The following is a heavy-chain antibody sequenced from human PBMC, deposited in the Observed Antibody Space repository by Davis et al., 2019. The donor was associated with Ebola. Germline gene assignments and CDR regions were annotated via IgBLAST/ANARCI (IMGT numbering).Heavy chain of an antibody. CDR2: ISAYNGNT. J-gene: IGHJ1*01. CDR3: ARDRGYSSGWYVQH. CDR1: GYTFTSYG. Sequence: APSVTVSCKASGYTFTSYGISCVRQAPGQRLEWMGWISAYNGNTNYAQKLQGRVTMTTDTSTSTAYMELRSLRSDDTAVYYCARDRGYSSGWYVQHWGQGTLVTVSS. D-gene: IGHD6-19*01. V-gene: IGHV1-18*04.